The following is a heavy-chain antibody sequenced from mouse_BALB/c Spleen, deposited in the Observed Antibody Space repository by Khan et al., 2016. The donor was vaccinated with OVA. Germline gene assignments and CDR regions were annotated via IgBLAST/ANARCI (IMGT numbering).Heavy chain of an antibody. D-gene: IGHD1-3*01. J-gene: IGHJ2*01. V-gene: IGHV2-9*02. CDR1: GFSLTSYC. Sequence: QVQLKESGPGLVAPSQSLSLTCTVSGFSLTSYCVHWVRQPPGQGLEWLGVIWAGGSTNYNSALMSRLSISTDNSKSQVFLKMNSLQTEYTAMDYCARLEDIWGQGTTLTVSS. CDR3: ARLEDI. CDR2: IWAGGST.